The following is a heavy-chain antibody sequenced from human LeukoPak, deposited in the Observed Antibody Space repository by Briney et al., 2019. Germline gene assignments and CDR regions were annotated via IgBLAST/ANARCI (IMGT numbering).Heavy chain of an antibody. Sequence: SETLSLTCTVSGGSTSNYYWSWIRQPPGKGLEWFGYISYSGSSNSHPSLKSRVTISVDMSQTQVYLELSSVTAADTAVYYCARARYREDSYGYAGGFYYMDVWGKGTTVTVSS. CDR2: ISYSGSS. CDR1: GGSTSNYY. CDR3: ARARYREDSYGYAGGFYYMDV. J-gene: IGHJ6*03. D-gene: IGHD5-18*01. V-gene: IGHV4-59*01.